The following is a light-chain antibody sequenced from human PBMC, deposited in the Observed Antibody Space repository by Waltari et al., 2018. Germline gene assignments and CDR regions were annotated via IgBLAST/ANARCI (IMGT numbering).Light chain of an antibody. J-gene: IGLJ3*02. CDR2: DNI. Sequence: QSVLTQPPSVSGAPGQRVTISCTGSSSNIGADYDLNWYQQLPGTAPRLLIYDNIKRPSGVPDRCAGAKSGMAASLAITGLQAEDEADYYCQSYDSRLGGAVFGGGTKLTVL. CDR3: QSYDSRLGGAV. CDR1: SSNIGADYD. V-gene: IGLV1-40*01.